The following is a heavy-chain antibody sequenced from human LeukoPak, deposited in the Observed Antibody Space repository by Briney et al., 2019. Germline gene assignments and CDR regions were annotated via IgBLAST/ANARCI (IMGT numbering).Heavy chain of an antibody. V-gene: IGHV3-74*01. Sequence: GGSLRLSCVASGFTFSSYWMHWVRQAPGKGLVWVSRIKSDGSRKSYADSVKGRFTISRDNAKNTLYLQMNNLRDEDTDVYYCARDEGATEFDYWGQGTLVTVSS. CDR1: GFTFSSYW. CDR3: ARDEGATEFDY. J-gene: IGHJ4*02. CDR2: IKSDGSRK. D-gene: IGHD1-26*01.